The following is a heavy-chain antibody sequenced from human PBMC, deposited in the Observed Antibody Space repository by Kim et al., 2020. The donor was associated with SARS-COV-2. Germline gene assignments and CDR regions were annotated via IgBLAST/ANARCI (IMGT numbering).Heavy chain of an antibody. Sequence: GGSLRLSCAASGFTFTSYGMHWVRQAPGKGLEWVAVISFDGRSKYYADSVEGRFTISRDNSKNTLYLQMNSLRAEDTAVYYCAKSGYIYGPPDYWGQGTLVTVSS. CDR1: GFTFTSYG. CDR2: ISFDGRSK. D-gene: IGHD5-18*01. CDR3: AKSGYIYGPPDY. V-gene: IGHV3-30*18. J-gene: IGHJ4*02.